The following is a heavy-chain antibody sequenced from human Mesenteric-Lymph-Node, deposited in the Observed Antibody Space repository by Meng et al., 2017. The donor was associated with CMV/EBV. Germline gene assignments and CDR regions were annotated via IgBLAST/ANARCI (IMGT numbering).Heavy chain of an antibody. CDR1: GFTFSSYS. CDR2: ISSSSSYI. V-gene: IGHV3-21*01. D-gene: IGHD6-19*01. Sequence: GESLKISCAASGFTFSSYSMNWVRQAPGKGLEWVSSISSSSSYIYYADSVKGRFTISRDNAKNSLYLQMNSLRAEDTAVYYCAVAGTNYYFDYWGQGTLVTVSS. J-gene: IGHJ4*02. CDR3: AVAGTNYYFDY.